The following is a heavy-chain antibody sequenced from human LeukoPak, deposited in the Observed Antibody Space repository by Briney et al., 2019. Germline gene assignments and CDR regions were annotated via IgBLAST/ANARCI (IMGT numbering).Heavy chain of an antibody. CDR2: IYPGDSDT. Sequence: GESLKISCKGSGYSFTSYWIGWVRQMPGKGLEWMGIIYPGDSDTRYSPSFQGQVTISADKSISTAYLQWSSLKASDTAMYYCARRGSGSYSPDAFDIWGQGTMVTVSS. J-gene: IGHJ3*02. V-gene: IGHV5-51*01. CDR3: ARRGSGSYSPDAFDI. CDR1: GYSFTSYW. D-gene: IGHD3-10*01.